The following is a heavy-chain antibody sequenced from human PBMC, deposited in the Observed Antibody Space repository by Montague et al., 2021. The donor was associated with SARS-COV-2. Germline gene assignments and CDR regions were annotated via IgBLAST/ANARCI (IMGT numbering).Heavy chain of an antibody. V-gene: IGHV6-1*01. CDR2: TFYRSEWNY. D-gene: IGHD7-27*01. J-gene: IGHJ6*02. CDR1: GDSVSRNDIT. CDR3: ARVRHLGRGMGV. Sequence: CAISGDSVSRNDITWNWFSQSPSRGLEWLVRTFYRSEWNYHYADXVKSRITIDPDTSKNQVSLQLRSVTPEDTAVYFCARVRHLGRGMGVWGQGTTVTVSS.